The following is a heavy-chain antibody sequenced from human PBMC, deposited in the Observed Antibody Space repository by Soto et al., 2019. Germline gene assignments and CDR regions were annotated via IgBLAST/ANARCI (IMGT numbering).Heavy chain of an antibody. CDR3: AHYLDSSYSGMDV. V-gene: IGHV1-69*06. CDR2: IIPIFGTA. D-gene: IGHD3-10*01. CDR1: GGTFSSYA. Sequence: QVQLVQSGAEVKKPGSSVKVSCKASGGTFSSYAISWVRQAPGQGLEWMGGIIPIFGTATYAQKFQGRVTITADKSTSTAYMELSSLKSDDTAEYSCAHYLDSSYSGMDVWFQETTVTLSS. J-gene: IGHJ6*02.